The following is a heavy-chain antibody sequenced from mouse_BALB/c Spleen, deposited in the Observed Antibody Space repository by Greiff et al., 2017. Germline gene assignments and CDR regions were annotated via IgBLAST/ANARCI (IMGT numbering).Heavy chain of an antibody. Sequence: EVKLQESGPGLVKPSQSLSLTCTVTGYSITSDYAWNWIRQFPGNKLEWMGYISYSGSTSYNPSLKSRISITRDTSKNQFFLQLNSVTTEDTATYYCARSDGNLLYYAMDYWGQGTSVTVSS. CDR1: GYSITSDYA. J-gene: IGHJ4*01. D-gene: IGHD2-1*01. CDR3: ARSDGNLLYYAMDY. V-gene: IGHV3-2*02. CDR2: ISYSGST.